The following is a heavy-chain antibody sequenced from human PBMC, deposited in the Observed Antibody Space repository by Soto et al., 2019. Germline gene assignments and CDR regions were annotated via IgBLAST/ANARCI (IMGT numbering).Heavy chain of an antibody. CDR1: GFTFSSYA. CDR3: AKDLNRRWELSHFDY. Sequence: EVQLLESGGGLVQPGGSLRLSCAASGFTFSSYAMSWVRQAPGKGLEWVSAISGSGGSTYYADSVKGRFTISRDNSKNPLYLQMNSLRAEDTAVYYCAKDLNRRWELSHFDYWGQGPLVTVSS. D-gene: IGHD1-26*01. J-gene: IGHJ4*02. CDR2: ISGSGGST. V-gene: IGHV3-23*01.